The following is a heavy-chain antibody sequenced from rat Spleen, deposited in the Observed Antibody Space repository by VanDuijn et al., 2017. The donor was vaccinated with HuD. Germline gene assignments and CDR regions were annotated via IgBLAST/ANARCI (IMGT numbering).Heavy chain of an antibody. CDR3: VRHQVAPFDY. CDR1: GFSLTSWH. Sequence: QVQLKESGPGLVQPSQTLSLTCTVSGFSLTSWHVNWVRQPPGKGLEWMGVIWGDGSTAYNSALKSRLSISRDTSKNQLFLKMNSLQNDDTGTYYCVRHQVAPFDYLGQGVMVTVSS. V-gene: IGHV2-32*01. J-gene: IGHJ2*01. CDR2: IWGDGST. D-gene: IGHD3-1*01.